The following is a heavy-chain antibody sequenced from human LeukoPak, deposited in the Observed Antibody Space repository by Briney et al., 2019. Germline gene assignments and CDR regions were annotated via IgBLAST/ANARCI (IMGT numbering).Heavy chain of an antibody. J-gene: IGHJ4*02. Sequence: SQTLSLTCAVSGGSISSGGYSWSWIRQPPGKGLEWIGYIHYSDTYYNPSLKSRVTILVDTSKNQFSLKLSSVTAADTAMYYCARVKRKYQVLKPLHETPSHYFDYWGQGTLVTVSS. D-gene: IGHD2-2*01. CDR2: IHYSDT. CDR1: GGSISSGGYS. CDR3: ARVKRKYQVLKPLHETPSHYFDY. V-gene: IGHV4-30-4*07.